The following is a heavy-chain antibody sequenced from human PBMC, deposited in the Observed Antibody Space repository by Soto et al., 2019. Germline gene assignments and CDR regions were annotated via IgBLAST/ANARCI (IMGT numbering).Heavy chain of an antibody. Sequence: SETLSLTCSVSGGSINNGGYYWTWIRQHPGKGLEWIGNIYYSGSTSYSPSLKSRVTISVDTSKNQLSLTLSSVTAADTAVYYCARGGGSSGVWGQGTLVTAPQ. CDR2: IYYSGST. D-gene: IGHD6-19*01. V-gene: IGHV4-31*03. CDR1: GGSINNGGYY. CDR3: ARGGGSSGV. J-gene: IGHJ4*02.